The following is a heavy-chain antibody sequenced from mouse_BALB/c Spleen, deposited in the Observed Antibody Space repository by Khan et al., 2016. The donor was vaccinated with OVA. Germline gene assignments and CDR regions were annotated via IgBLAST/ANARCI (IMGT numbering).Heavy chain of an antibody. Sequence: EVQLQESGPGLVKPSQSLSLTCTVTGYSITSGYGWNWIRQFPGNKLEWMGYISKSGSTNYNPSLKRRISITRDTSKNQFFLQLNSVTTEDTATYYCARTARIKYWGQGTTLTVSS. CDR3: ARTARIKY. CDR1: GYSITSGYG. CDR2: ISKSGST. D-gene: IGHD1-2*01. J-gene: IGHJ2*01. V-gene: IGHV3-2*02.